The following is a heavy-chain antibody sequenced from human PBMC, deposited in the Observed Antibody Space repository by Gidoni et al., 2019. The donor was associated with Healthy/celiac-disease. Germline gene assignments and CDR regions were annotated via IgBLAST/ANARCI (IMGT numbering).Heavy chain of an antibody. D-gene: IGHD6-13*01. CDR2: ISWNSGSR. CDR3: AKELASSSWYYFDY. CDR1: GFTFDDYA. V-gene: IGHV3-9*01. Sequence: EVQLVESGGGLVQHGRSMRLSCAASGFTFDDYAMHWVRQAPGKGLEWVSGISWNSGSRGYADSVKGRFTISRDNAKNSLYLQMNSLRAEDTALYYCAKELASSSWYYFDYWGQGTLVTVSS. J-gene: IGHJ4*02.